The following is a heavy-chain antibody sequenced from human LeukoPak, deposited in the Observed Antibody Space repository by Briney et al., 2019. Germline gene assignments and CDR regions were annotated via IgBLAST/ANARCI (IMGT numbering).Heavy chain of an antibody. D-gene: IGHD2-2*01. CDR2: INHSGST. J-gene: IGHJ3*02. CDR1: GGSFSGYY. Sequence: SETLSLTCAVYGGSFSGYYWSWIRQPPGKGLEWIGEINHSGSTNYNPSLKSRVTISVDTSKNQFSLKLSSVTAADTAVYYCAIPGYCSSTSCYVYAFDIWGQGTTVTVSS. CDR3: AIPGYCSSTSCYVYAFDI. V-gene: IGHV4-34*01.